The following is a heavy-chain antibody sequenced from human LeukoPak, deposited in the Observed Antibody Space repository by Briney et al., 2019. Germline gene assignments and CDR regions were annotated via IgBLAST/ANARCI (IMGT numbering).Heavy chain of an antibody. J-gene: IGHJ6*02. D-gene: IGHD3-22*01. CDR1: GFTFSSYG. CDR3: TTMIVVVIPPEGMDV. V-gene: IGHV3-30*03. Sequence: GRSLRLSCAASGFTFSSYGMHWVRQAPGKGLEWVAVISHDGSNKYYADSVKGRFTISRDNSKNTLYLQMNSLRAEDTAVYYCTTMIVVVIPPEGMDVWGQGTTVTVSS. CDR2: ISHDGSNK.